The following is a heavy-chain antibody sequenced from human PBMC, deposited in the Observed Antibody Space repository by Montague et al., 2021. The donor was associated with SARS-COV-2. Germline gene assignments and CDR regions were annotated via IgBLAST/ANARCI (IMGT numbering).Heavy chain of an antibody. CDR3: AKMGLAAGGTNNWFDS. D-gene: IGHD1-1*01. CDR1: GFRFSDHY. Sequence: SLRLSCAASGFRFSDHYMSWVRQAPGKGLEWVSYISNSGRFVDYAGSLKGRITISRNNDKNSLYLQMNSLTPDDTAVYYCAKMGLAAGGTNNWFDSWGQGTPVTVSS. V-gene: IGHV3-11*01. CDR2: ISNSGRFV. J-gene: IGHJ5*01.